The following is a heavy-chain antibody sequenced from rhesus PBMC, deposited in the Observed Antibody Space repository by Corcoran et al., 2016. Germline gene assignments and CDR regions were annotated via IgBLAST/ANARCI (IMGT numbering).Heavy chain of an antibody. J-gene: IGHJ3*01. Sequence: QVQLQESGPGLVKPSETLSLTCAVSGGSLSSGSYHWHWIPQSPGKGLEWIGYITYSGSTDYNPSLKSRVTISRDTSKDQFSLKLTSVTAADTAVYYCARQNWNAFDFWGQGLTVTVSS. CDR3: ARQNWNAFDF. D-gene: IGHD2-15*01. CDR1: GGSLSSGSYH. CDR2: ITYSGST. V-gene: IGHV4-122*02.